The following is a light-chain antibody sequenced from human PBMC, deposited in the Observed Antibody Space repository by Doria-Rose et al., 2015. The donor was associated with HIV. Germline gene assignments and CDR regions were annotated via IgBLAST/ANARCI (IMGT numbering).Light chain of an antibody. J-gene: IGKJ2*02. CDR3: QQYNSYSPWT. CDR1: QSITRW. V-gene: IGKV1-5*03. Sequence: DIQLTQSPSTLAASVGDSVTITCRASQSITRWLAWYQQQPGKAPKLLIYKASLLDSEVASRFSGSGSGTEFTLTISSLQPDDFATYYCQQYNSYSPWTFGPGTKLEIK. CDR2: KAS.